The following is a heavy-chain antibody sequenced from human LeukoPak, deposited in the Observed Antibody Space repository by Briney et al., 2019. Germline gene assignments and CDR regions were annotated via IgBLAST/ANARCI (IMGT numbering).Heavy chain of an antibody. CDR2: IYHSGAT. Sequence: SETLSLTCAVSGYSISSGYYWGWVRQPPGKGLEWIGNIYHSGATYYNPSLKSRVTISVDTSKNQFSLNLSSLTASDTAGYYCARQDNPILSRVVIVSPLDYWGQGALVTVSS. D-gene: IGHD2-21*01. CDR1: GYSISSGYY. V-gene: IGHV4-38-2*01. J-gene: IGHJ4*02. CDR3: ARQDNPILSRVVIVSPLDY.